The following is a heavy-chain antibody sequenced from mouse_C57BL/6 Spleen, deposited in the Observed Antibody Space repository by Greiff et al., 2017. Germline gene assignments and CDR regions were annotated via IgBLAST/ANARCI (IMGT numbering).Heavy chain of an antibody. CDR3: TFTTVVAPGFAY. D-gene: IGHD1-1*01. Sequence: EVMLVESGAELVRPGASVKLSCTASGFNIKDDYMHWVKQRPEQGLEWIGWIDPENGDTEYASKFQGKATITADTSSNTAYLQLSSLTSEDTAVYYCTFTTVVAPGFAYWGQGTLVTVSA. J-gene: IGHJ3*01. CDR2: IDPENGDT. V-gene: IGHV14-4*01. CDR1: GFNIKDDY.